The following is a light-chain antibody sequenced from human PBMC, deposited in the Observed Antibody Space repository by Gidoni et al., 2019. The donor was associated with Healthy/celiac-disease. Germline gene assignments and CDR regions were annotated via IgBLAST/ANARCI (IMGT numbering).Light chain of an antibody. CDR1: KLWDKY. CDR3: QAWDSSTL. J-gene: IGLJ2*01. V-gene: IGLV3-1*01. Sequence: SYELTQPPSVSVSPGQTASITCSGDKLWDKYACWYQQKPGQSPVLVIYQDSKRPSGIPERFSGSNSGNTATLTISGTQAMDEADYYCQAWDSSTLFGGGTKLTVL. CDR2: QDS.